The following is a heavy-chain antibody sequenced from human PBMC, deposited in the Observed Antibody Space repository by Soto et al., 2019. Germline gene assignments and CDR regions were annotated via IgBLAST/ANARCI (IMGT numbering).Heavy chain of an antibody. V-gene: IGHV4-31*03. Sequence: QVQLQESGPGLVKPSQTLSLTCTVSGGSISSGGYYWSWIRQHPGKGLEWIGYIYYSGSTYYNPSLKNRVTISVDTSKNQSSLKLSSVTAADTAVYYCARVGCGGDCHNAFDIWGQGTMVTVSS. J-gene: IGHJ3*02. CDR1: GGSISSGGYY. CDR2: IYYSGST. D-gene: IGHD2-21*02. CDR3: ARVGCGGDCHNAFDI.